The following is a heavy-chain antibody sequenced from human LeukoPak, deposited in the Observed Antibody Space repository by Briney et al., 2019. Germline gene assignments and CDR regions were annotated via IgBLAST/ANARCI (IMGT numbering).Heavy chain of an antibody. CDR1: GYTFTGYY. CDR2: INPNSGGT. D-gene: IGHD2-2*02. CDR3: ARAGYCSSTSCYTYYYYYMDV. J-gene: IGHJ6*03. V-gene: IGHV1-2*02. Sequence: ASVKVSCKASGYTFTGYYMHWVRQAPGQGLEWMGLINPNSGGTSYAQKIQGRVTMTRDTSISTAYMELSRLRSDDTAVYYCARAGYCSSTSCYTYYYYYMDVWGKGTTVTVSS.